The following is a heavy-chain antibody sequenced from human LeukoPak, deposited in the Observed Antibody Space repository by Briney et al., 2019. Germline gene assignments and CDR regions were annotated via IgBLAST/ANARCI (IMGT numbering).Heavy chain of an antibody. V-gene: IGHV1-8*01. J-gene: IGHJ4*02. D-gene: IGHD2-2*01. CDR2: MNPNSGNT. CDR3: ATRYCSNTSCPDY. Sequence: ASVKVSCKASGYTFTSYDINWVRQATGQGLEWMGWMNPNSGNTGYAQKFQGRVTMTRNTSISTAYMELSSLRSEDTAVYYCATRYCSNTSCPDYWGQGTLVTVSS. CDR1: GYTFTSYD.